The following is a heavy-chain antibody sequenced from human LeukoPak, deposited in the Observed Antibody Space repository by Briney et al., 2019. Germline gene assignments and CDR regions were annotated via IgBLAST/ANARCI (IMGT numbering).Heavy chain of an antibody. Sequence: PGGSLRLSCAASGFTFDDYAMHWVRQAPGKGLEWVSGISWNSGSIGYADSVKGRFTISRDNAENSLYLQMNSLRAEDTAVYYCAKSDQWQARGYYYYGMDVWGQGTTVTVSS. CDR3: AKSDQWQARGYYYYGMDV. CDR1: GFTFDDYA. CDR2: ISWNSGSI. V-gene: IGHV3-9*01. D-gene: IGHD6-19*01. J-gene: IGHJ6*02.